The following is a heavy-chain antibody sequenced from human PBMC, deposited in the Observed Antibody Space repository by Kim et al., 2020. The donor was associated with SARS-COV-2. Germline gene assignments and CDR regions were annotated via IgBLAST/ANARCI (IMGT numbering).Heavy chain of an antibody. CDR1: GGTFSSYA. V-gene: IGHV1-69*13. CDR3: ARAKPRIAAAGPHYYYYYMDV. CDR2: IIPIFGTA. J-gene: IGHJ6*03. Sequence: SVKVSCKASGGTFSSYAISWVRQAPGQGLEWMGGIIPIFGTANYAQKFQGRVTITADESTSTAYMELSSLRSEDTAVYYCARAKPRIAAAGPHYYYYYMDVWGKGTTVTVSS. D-gene: IGHD6-13*01.